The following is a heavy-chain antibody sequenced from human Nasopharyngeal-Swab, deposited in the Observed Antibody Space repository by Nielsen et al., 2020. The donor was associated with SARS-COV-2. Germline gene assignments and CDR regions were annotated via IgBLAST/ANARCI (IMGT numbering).Heavy chain of an antibody. J-gene: IGHJ4*02. CDR2: INPNSGDT. Sequence: WVRQAPGQGLEWMGRINPNSGDTNYAQKFQGRVTVTRDTSINTAYMELSSLRSDDTAVYYCARDDGDVPGMTGSGPPGGYWGQGTLVTVSS. D-gene: IGHD1-14*01. V-gene: IGHV1-2*06. CDR3: ARDDGDVPGMTGSGPPGGY.